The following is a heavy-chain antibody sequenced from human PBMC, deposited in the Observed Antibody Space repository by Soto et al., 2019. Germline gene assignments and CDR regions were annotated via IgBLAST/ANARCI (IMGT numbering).Heavy chain of an antibody. CDR1: GFTFGDYA. V-gene: IGHV3-49*03. CDR2: IRSKAYGGTT. Sequence: GGSLRLSCTASGFTFGDYAMSWFRQAPGKGLEWVGFIRSKAYGGTTEYAASVKGRFTISRDDSKSIAYLQMNSLKTEDTAVYYCTSNIAVAGYRYFDLWGRGTLLTLSS. D-gene: IGHD6-19*01. J-gene: IGHJ2*01. CDR3: TSNIAVAGYRYFDL.